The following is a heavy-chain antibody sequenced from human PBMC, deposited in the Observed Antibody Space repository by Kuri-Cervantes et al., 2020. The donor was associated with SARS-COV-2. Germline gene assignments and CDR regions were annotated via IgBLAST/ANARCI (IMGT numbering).Heavy chain of an antibody. CDR1: GGSFSGYY. CDR2: INHSGST. Sequence: SETLSLTCAVYGGSFSGYYWSWIRQPPGKGLEWIGEINHSGSTNYNPSLKSRVTISVDKSKNQFSLKLSSVTAADTAVYYCASLYCSSTSCSPPGDYWGQGTLVTVSS. CDR3: ASLYCSSTSCSPPGDY. V-gene: IGHV4-34*01. J-gene: IGHJ4*02. D-gene: IGHD2-2*01.